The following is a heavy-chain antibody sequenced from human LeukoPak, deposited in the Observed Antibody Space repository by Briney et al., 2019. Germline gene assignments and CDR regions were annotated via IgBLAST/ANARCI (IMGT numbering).Heavy chain of an antibody. CDR1: GFTFSSYG. V-gene: IGHV3-33*01. Sequence: GGSLRLSCAASGFTFSSYGMHWVRQAPGKGLEWVAVIWYDGSNKYYADSVKGRFTISRDNSKNTPYLQMNSLRAEDTAVYYCARAPVKELPADYWGQGTLVTVSS. CDR2: IWYDGSNK. J-gene: IGHJ4*02. D-gene: IGHD1-26*01. CDR3: ARAPVKELPADY.